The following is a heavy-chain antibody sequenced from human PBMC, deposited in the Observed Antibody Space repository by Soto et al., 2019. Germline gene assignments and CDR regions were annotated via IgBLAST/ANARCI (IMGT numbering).Heavy chain of an antibody. CDR2: INPNSGGT. J-gene: IGHJ6*02. CDR3: ARDRYYGSGSYYIGRYGMDV. D-gene: IGHD3-10*01. Sequence: QVQLVQSGAEVKKPGASVKVSCKASGYTFTGYYMHWVRQAPGQGLEWMGWINPNSGGTNYAQKFQGWVTMTRDTSISTAYMELSRLGSDDTAVYYCARDRYYGSGSYYIGRYGMDVWGQGTTVTVSS. V-gene: IGHV1-2*04. CDR1: GYTFTGYY.